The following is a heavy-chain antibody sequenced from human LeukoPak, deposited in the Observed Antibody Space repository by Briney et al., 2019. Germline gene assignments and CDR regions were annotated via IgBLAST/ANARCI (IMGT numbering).Heavy chain of an antibody. CDR2: INHSGST. V-gene: IGHV4-34*01. CDR1: GGSFSGYY. CDR3: ARGLIGSSGSYPIEVWDY. Sequence: PSETLSLTCAVYGGSFSGYYWSWIRQPPGKGLEWIGEINHSGSTNYNPSLKSRVTISVDTSKNQFSLKLSSVTAADTAVYYCARGLIGSSGSYPIEVWDYWGQGTLVTVSS. D-gene: IGHD3-22*01. J-gene: IGHJ4*02.